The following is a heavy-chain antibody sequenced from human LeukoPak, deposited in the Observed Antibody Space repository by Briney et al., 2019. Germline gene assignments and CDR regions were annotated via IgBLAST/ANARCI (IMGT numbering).Heavy chain of an antibody. Sequence: PGGSLRLSCAASGFTFSSYAMSWVRQAPGKGLEWVSAISGGDGSTSYADSVKGRFTISKDNSKNTLYLQMNSLRAEDTAVYYCARELAHGPDAFDIWGQGTMVTVSS. CDR2: ISGGDGST. J-gene: IGHJ3*02. CDR1: GFTFSSYA. CDR3: ARELAHGPDAFDI. V-gene: IGHV3-23*01.